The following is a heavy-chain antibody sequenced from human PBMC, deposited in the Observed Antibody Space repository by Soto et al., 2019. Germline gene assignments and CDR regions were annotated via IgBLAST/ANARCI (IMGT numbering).Heavy chain of an antibody. V-gene: IGHV4-30-4*01. J-gene: IGHJ3*02. D-gene: IGHD2-8*02. CDR1: GGPVRDAYSY. CDR2: LSYTGST. Sequence: SETLSLTCTVSGGPVRDAYSYWGWIRQPPGKGLEWMGYLSYTGSTYYNPSLRNRASISVDESSNHLSLRLSSVTAADTAVYYCARELEGGVFDIWGRGTLVTVSS. CDR3: ARELEGGVFDI.